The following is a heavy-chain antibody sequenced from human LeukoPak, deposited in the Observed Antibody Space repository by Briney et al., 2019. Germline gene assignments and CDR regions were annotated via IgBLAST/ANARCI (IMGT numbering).Heavy chain of an antibody. J-gene: IGHJ4*02. CDR1: GYTFTGYY. Sequence: ASVKVSCEASGYTFTGYYMHWVRQAPGQGLEWMGWINPNSGGTNYAQKFQGRVTMTRDTSISTAYMELSRLRSDDTAVYYCARRNEYSPFNFDYWGQGTLVTVSS. V-gene: IGHV1-2*02. CDR3: ARRNEYSPFNFDY. D-gene: IGHD6-6*01. CDR2: INPNSGGT.